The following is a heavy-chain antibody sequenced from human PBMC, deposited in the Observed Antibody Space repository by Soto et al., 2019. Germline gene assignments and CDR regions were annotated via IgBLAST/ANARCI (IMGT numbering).Heavy chain of an antibody. D-gene: IGHD1-26*01. CDR3: ARGSSANLMDV. CDR1: GFTFSSYW. J-gene: IGHJ6*02. CDR2: ISSSGSTI. V-gene: IGHV3-48*04. Sequence: PGGSLRLSCAASGFTFSSYWMSWVRQPPGKGLEWVSYISSSGSTIYYADSVKGRFTISRDNAKNSLYLQMNSLRAEDTAVYYCARGSSANLMDVWGQGTTVTVSS.